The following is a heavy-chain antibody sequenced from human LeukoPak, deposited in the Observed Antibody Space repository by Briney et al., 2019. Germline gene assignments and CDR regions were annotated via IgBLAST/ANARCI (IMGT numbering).Heavy chain of an antibody. CDR3: AREGSYDFWSGWIPSYYYYMDV. D-gene: IGHD3-3*01. CDR2: ISAYNGNT. Sequence: ASVKVSCKASGYTFTSYDINWVRQAPGQGLEWMGWISAYNGNTNYAQKLQGRVTMTTDTSTSTAYMELRSLRSDDTAVYYCAREGSYDFWSGWIPSYYYYMDVWGKGTTVTVSS. J-gene: IGHJ6*03. V-gene: IGHV1-18*01. CDR1: GYTFTSYD.